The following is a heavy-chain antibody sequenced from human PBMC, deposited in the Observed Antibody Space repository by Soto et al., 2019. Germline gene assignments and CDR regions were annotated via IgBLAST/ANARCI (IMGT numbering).Heavy chain of an antibody. CDR1: GFTFRSYW. V-gene: IGHV3-7*04. Sequence: EVQLVESGGGLVQPGGSLRLSCAASGFTFRSYWMGWVRQVPGKGLEWVANIKQDGSEKNYVDSVKGRFTISRDNAKNSLYLQMSSLRGEDTAVYYCARENYFDYWGQGTLVTVSS. CDR3: ARENYFDY. CDR2: IKQDGSEK. J-gene: IGHJ4*02.